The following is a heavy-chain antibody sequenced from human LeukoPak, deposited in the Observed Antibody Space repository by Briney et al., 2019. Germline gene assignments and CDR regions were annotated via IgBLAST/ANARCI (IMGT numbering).Heavy chain of an antibody. J-gene: IGHJ4*01. V-gene: IGHV3-48*03. CDR3: ARAVSYGYYFDY. CDR2: ISSSGSTI. D-gene: IGHD5-18*01. Sequence: GGSLRLSCAASGFTFSSYEMNWVRQAPGKGLEWVSYISSSGSTIYYADSVKGRFTISRDNAKNSLYLQMNSLRAEDTAVYYCARAVSYGYYFDYWGHGTLVTVSS. CDR1: GFTFSSYE.